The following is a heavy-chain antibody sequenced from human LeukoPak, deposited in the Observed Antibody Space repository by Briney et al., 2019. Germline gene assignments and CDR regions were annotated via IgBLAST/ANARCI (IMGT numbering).Heavy chain of an antibody. D-gene: IGHD6-13*01. CDR1: GFTFSSYA. J-gene: IGHJ4*02. V-gene: IGHV3-23*01. Sequence: GGSLRLSCAASGFTFSSYAMSWVRQASGKGLEWVSAISGSGGSTYYADSVRGRFTISRHDSKNTLYLQMNSLRAEDTAVYYCASNIYSTPDYWGQGTLVTVSS. CDR2: ISGSGGST. CDR3: ASNIYSTPDY.